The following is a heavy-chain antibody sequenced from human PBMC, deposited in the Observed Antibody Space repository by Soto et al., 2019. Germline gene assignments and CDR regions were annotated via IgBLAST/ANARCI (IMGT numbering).Heavy chain of an antibody. CDR3: ARVRGYYCDSFDY. Sequence: EVQLVESGGGVVRPGGSLRLSCAASGFNFYDYGMSWVRQPPGKGLEWVSGINWNGGRLGHADSVKGRFTISRDNAKNTLYLKMTSLRAEDTALYYCARVRGYYCDSFDYWGQGTLVTVSS. V-gene: IGHV3-20*04. CDR2: INWNGGRL. CDR1: GFNFYDYG. J-gene: IGHJ4*02. D-gene: IGHD3-22*01.